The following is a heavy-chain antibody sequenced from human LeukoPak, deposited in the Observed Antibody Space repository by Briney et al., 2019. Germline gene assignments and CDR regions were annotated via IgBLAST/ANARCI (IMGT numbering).Heavy chain of an antibody. Sequence: GGSLRLSCAASRFTFNTYWMHWVRQAPGKGLVWVSRIDSDGNSTAYADSVKGRFTISRDNAKNTLYLQMNSLTADDTAVYYCAGLDFGQDYWGQGTLVTVSS. CDR2: IDSDGNST. CDR3: AGLDFGQDY. D-gene: IGHD3/OR15-3a*01. J-gene: IGHJ4*02. CDR1: RFTFNTYW. V-gene: IGHV3-74*01.